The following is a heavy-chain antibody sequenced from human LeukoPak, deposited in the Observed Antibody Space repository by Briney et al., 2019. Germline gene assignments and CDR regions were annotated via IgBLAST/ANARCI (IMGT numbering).Heavy chain of an antibody. V-gene: IGHV4-59*01. Sequence: SETLSLTCTVSGGSISSYYWSWIRQPPGKGLEWIGYICYSGSTNYNPSLKSRVTISVDTSKNQFSLKLSSVTAADTAVYYCARSTGYYYDSSALFDYWGQGTLVTVSS. J-gene: IGHJ4*02. CDR3: ARSTGYYYDSSALFDY. D-gene: IGHD3-22*01. CDR2: ICYSGST. CDR1: GGSISSYY.